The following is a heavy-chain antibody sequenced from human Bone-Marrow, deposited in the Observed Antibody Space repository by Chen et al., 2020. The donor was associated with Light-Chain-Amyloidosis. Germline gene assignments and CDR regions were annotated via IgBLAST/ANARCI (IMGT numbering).Heavy chain of an antibody. CDR1: GYTFTSYY. CDR2: INPSGGST. Sequence: QVQLVQSGAEVKKPGASVKVSCKASGYTFTSYYMHWVRQAPGQGLEWMGIINPSGGSTSYAQKFQGRVTMTRDTSTSTVYMELSSLGSEDTAVYYCARGDLSSGYYCEPRGKDDYWGQGTLVTVSS. V-gene: IGHV1-46*01. CDR3: ARGDLSSGYYCEPRGKDDY. J-gene: IGHJ4*02. D-gene: IGHD3-22*01.